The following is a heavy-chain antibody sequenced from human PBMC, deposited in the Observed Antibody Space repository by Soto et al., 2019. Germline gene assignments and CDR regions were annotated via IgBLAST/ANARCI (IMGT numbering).Heavy chain of an antibody. Sequence: SETLSLTCAVNGGSFSGYYWSWIRQPPGRGLEWIGEINHSGRTNLNPSLKSRVSTSVDTSKNHFSLRLSSVTAADTAVYYCGRGPRCINTSCSNDYYHFGLDVWGKGTTVTVS. J-gene: IGHJ6*04. V-gene: IGHV4-34*01. CDR2: INHSGRT. CDR1: GGSFSGYY. CDR3: GRGPRCINTSCSNDYYHFGLDV. D-gene: IGHD2-2*01.